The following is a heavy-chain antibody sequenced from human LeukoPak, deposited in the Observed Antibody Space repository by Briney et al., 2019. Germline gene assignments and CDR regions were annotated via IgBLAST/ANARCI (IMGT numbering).Heavy chain of an antibody. V-gene: IGHV3-13*01. Sequence: PGGSLRLSCAASGFTFSDYDMRWVRQATGKGLEWVSSIGTAGDTYYTGSVKGRFTISRENAKNSLYLQMNSLRAGDTAVYYCARAGWSSRGYWGQGTLVTVSS. D-gene: IGHD6-13*01. CDR1: GFTFSDYD. CDR3: ARAGWSSRGY. CDR2: IGTAGDT. J-gene: IGHJ4*02.